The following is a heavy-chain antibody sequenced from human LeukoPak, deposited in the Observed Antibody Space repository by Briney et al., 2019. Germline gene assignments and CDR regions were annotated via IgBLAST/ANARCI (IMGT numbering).Heavy chain of an antibody. D-gene: IGHD3-10*01. CDR3: ARIRNYGSGTYIPFVDY. CDR1: GGSISNYC. J-gene: IGHJ4*02. V-gene: IGHV4-59*01. Sequence: KPSETLSLTCTVSGGSISNYCWRWLRQPPGKGLEWIGYLYYSGSASYNPSLKSRVTISLHTSKNQFSLKLSSVTAADPAVYYCARIRNYGSGTYIPFVDYWGQGTLVTGSS. CDR2: LYYSGSA.